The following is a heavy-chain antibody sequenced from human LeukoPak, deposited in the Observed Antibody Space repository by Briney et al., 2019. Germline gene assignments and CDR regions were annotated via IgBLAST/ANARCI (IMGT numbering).Heavy chain of an antibody. Sequence: GASLKISCKTSGYSSTSYWIGWVRQIPGKGLEWMGIIYPGDSDTRYSPSFQGHVTISADKSISTAYLQWSSLKASDTAMYYCARGGYSYGQGVDYWGQGTLVTVSS. CDR3: ARGGYSYGQGVDY. V-gene: IGHV5-51*01. J-gene: IGHJ4*02. CDR2: IYPGDSDT. CDR1: GYSSTSYW. D-gene: IGHD5-18*01.